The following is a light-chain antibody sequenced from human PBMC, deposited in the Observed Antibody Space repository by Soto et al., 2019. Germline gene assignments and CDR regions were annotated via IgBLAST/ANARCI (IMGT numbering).Light chain of an antibody. J-gene: IGLJ1*01. CDR3: QSYDSRLSGHYV. CDR2: GNS. CDR1: SSNIGAGYD. V-gene: IGLV1-40*01. Sequence: QSVLTQPPSVSGAPGQRVTISCTGSSSNIGAGYDVHWYQQLPGTAPKFLIYGNSNRPSGVPDRFSGSKSGTSASLAITGLQAEDEADYYCQSYDSRLSGHYVFGTGTKVTVL.